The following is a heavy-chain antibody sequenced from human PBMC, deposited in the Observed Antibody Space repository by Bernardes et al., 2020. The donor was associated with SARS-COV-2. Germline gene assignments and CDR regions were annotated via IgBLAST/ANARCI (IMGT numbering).Heavy chain of an antibody. V-gene: IGHV4-34*01. J-gene: IGHJ2*01. D-gene: IGHD2-2*01. Sequence: SETLSLTCAVYGGSFSGYYWSWIRQPPGKGLEWIGEINHSGSTNYNPSLKSRVTISVDTSKNQFSLKLSSVTAADTAVYYCARGVPAAGNIYWYFDLWGHGTLVTVSS. CDR3: ARGVPAAGNIYWYFDL. CDR2: INHSGST. CDR1: GGSFSGYY.